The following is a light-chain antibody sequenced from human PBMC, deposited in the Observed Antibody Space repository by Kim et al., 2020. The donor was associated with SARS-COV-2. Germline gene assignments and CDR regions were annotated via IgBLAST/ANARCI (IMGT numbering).Light chain of an antibody. V-gene: IGKV1-39*01. CDR3: QQSYNMPPYS. J-gene: IGKJ2*03. CDR2: TAS. CDR1: QSISNQ. Sequence: ASVGDRVTVTCRASQSISNQLNCYQQKPGKAPKLLIYTASSLQSGVPSRFSGSGSGTDFTLTISTLQPEDFATYYCQQSYNMPPYSFGQGTKLEI.